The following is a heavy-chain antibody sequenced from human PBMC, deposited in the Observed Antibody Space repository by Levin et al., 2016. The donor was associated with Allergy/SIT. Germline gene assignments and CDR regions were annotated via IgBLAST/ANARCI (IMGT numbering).Heavy chain of an antibody. D-gene: IGHD6-19*01. CDR3: AREDHSGGSLSHGFDI. Sequence: WIRQPPGKGLEWVSSIGSGSTDIYYADSVKGRFTISRDNAKNSLYLQMNSLRAEDTAVFYCAREDHSGGSLSHGFDIWGQGTRVTVSS. J-gene: IGHJ3*02. CDR2: IGSGSTDI. V-gene: IGHV3-21*01.